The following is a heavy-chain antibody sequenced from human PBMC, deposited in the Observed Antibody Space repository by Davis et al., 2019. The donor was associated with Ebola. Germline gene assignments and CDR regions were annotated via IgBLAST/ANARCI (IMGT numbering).Heavy chain of an antibody. Sequence: GGSLRLSCAASGFTFSTYAMTWVRQAPGKGLEWVSSISSGSGGSTYYTDSVKGRFTISRDNSKNTLHLQMNSLRVEDTAIYYCAKDTSNVWFDVWGQGTMVTVSS. CDR1: GFTFSTYA. J-gene: IGHJ3*01. CDR3: AKDTSNVWFDV. V-gene: IGHV3-23*01. D-gene: IGHD6-19*01. CDR2: ISSGSGGST.